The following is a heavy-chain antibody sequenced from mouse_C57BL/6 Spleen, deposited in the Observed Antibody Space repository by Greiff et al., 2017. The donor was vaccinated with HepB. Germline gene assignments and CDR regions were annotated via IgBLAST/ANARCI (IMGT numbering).Heavy chain of an antibody. D-gene: IGHD2-14*01. V-gene: IGHV1-69*01. CDR2: IDPSDSYT. J-gene: IGHJ2*01. CDR1: GYTFTSYW. CDR3: ARRGIGTTSDY. Sequence: QVHVKQPGAELVMPGASVKLSCKASGYTFTSYWMHWVKQRPGQGLEWIGEIDPSDSYTNYNQKFKGKSTLTVDKSSSTAYMQLSSLTSEDSAVYYCARRGIGTTSDYWGQGTTLTVSS.